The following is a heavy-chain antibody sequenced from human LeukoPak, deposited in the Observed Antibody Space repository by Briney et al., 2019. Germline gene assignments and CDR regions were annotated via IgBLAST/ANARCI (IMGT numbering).Heavy chain of an antibody. J-gene: IGHJ4*02. CDR2: MYYSGIT. CDR3: AGAQMGYDSDYGDYVSYFDY. D-gene: IGHD4-17*01. V-gene: IGHV4-61*01. CDR1: GGSISSGSYY. Sequence: PSETLSLTCTVSGGSISSGSYYWSWIRQPPGKGLEWIGYMYYSGITNYNPSLKSRVTISVDTSKNQFSLKLSSVTAADTAVYYCAGAQMGYDSDYGDYVSYFDYWGQGTLVTVSS.